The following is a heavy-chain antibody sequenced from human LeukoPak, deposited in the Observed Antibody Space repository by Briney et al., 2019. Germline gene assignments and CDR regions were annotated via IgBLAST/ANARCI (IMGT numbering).Heavy chain of an antibody. CDR1: GFTFDDYA. CDR3: ARYCTSTSCAFEY. Sequence: PGGSLRLSCAASGFTFDDYAMHWVRQAPGKGLEWVSGISGSGGSTYYADSVKGRFTISRDNSKSTLYLQMNSLRAEDTAIYYCARYCTSTSCAFEYWGQGTLVTVSS. D-gene: IGHD2-2*01. J-gene: IGHJ4*02. CDR2: ISGSGGST. V-gene: IGHV3-23*01.